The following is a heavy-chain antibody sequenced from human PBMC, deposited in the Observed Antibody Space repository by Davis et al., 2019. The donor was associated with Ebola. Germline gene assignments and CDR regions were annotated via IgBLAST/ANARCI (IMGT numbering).Heavy chain of an antibody. J-gene: IGHJ4*02. D-gene: IGHD6-13*01. V-gene: IGHV3-23*01. CDR2: IRSHGNSA. CDR1: GFTFSNYA. CDR3: ARDPYSSSWGGGYYFDY. Sequence: PGGSLRLSCAASGFTFSNYAMSWVRQAPGEGLEWVAAIRSHGNSAYYADSVKGRFTISRDNSKNTLYLRMNSLRAEDTAVYYCARDPYSSSWGGGYYFDYWGQGTLVTVSS.